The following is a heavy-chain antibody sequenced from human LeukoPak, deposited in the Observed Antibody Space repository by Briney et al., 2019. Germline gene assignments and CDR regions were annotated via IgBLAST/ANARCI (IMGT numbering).Heavy chain of an antibody. CDR3: ARAGNPWEAFDI. Sequence: GGSMRLWCAASALTLGSYRMSWVRHAPGKVLERVANIKQGGSERYCVDSVKGRFTSSRDNAKNSLYLKMNSRRDEDTAVYYCARAGNPWEAFDIWGQGTMVTVSS. CDR1: ALTLGSYR. CDR2: IKQGGSER. J-gene: IGHJ3*02. D-gene: IGHD1-14*01. V-gene: IGHV3-7*01.